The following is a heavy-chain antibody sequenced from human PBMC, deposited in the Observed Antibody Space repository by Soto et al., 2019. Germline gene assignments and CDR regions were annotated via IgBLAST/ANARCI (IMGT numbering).Heavy chain of an antibody. V-gene: IGHV3-23*01. CDR1: GFTFSSYA. CDR3: AKNLVRRIFGDPNYDY. Sequence: EVQLLESGGGLVQPGGSLRLSCAASGFTFSSYAMSWVRQAPGKGLEWVSAISGSGGSTYYADSVKGRFTISRDNSKNTLYQQMNRLRAEDKAVYYCAKNLVRRIFGDPNYDYWGQGTLVTVSS. CDR2: ISGSGGST. D-gene: IGHD3-3*02. J-gene: IGHJ4*02.